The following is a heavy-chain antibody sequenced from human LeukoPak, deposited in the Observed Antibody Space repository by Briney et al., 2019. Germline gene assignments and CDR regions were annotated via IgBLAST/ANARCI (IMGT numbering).Heavy chain of an antibody. D-gene: IGHD2-2*01. CDR1: GGSFSGYY. CDR3: ARGQRLLDY. J-gene: IGHJ4*02. V-gene: IGHV4-34*01. Sequence: SETLSLTCAVYGGSFSGYYWSWIRQPPGNGLEWIGEINHSGSTNYNPSLKSRVTISVDTSKNQFSLKLSSVTAADTAVYYCARGQRLLDYWGQGTLVTVSS. CDR2: INHSGST.